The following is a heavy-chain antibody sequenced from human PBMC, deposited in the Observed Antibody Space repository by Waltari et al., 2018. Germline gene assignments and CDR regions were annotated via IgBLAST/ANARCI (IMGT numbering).Heavy chain of an antibody. J-gene: IGHJ4*02. CDR1: GGTFSSST. CDR3: AAQLCSSTSCYAGDY. CDR2: IIPILGIA. V-gene: IGHV1-69*02. Sequence: QVQLVQSGAEVKKPGSSVKVSCKASGGTFSSSTISWVRQAPGQGLEWMGRIIPILGIANYAQKFQGRVTITADKSTSTAYMELSSLRSEDTAVYYCAAQLCSSTSCYAGDYWGQGTLVTVSS. D-gene: IGHD2-2*01.